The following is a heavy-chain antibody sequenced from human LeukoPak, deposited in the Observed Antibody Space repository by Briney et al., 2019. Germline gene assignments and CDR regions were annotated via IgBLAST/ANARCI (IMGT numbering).Heavy chain of an antibody. CDR3: ARPYDEYDYFES. Sequence: GGSLGLPCEASGFIFIPYWMSWVRHPPGKGREGVANIKQDGTEKYYVDSVKGRFTISRDNAKNSLFLQMNSLRAEDTAVYYCARPYDEYDYFESWGQGTLVTVPS. CDR2: IKQDGTEK. J-gene: IGHJ4*02. D-gene: IGHD4-17*01. CDR1: GFIFIPYW. V-gene: IGHV3-7*01.